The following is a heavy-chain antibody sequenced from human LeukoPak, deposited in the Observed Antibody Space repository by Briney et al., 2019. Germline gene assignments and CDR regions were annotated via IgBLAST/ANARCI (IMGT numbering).Heavy chain of an antibody. V-gene: IGHV4-4*02. J-gene: IGHJ4*02. CDR3: ARRSDCSGGSCYSSFSYYFDY. CDR1: GGSISSSNW. CDR2: IYYSGST. Sequence: PSETLSLTCAVSGGSISSSNWWSWVRQPPGKGLEWIGMIYYSGSTNYNPSLKSRVTISVDKSKNQFSLKLSSVTAADTAVYFCARRSDCSGGSCYSSFSYYFDYWGQGTLVTVSS. D-gene: IGHD2-15*01.